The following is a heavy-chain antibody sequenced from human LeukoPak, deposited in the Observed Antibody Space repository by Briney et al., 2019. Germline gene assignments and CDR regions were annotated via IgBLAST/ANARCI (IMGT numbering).Heavy chain of an antibody. CDR2: VSSSSSCI. V-gene: IGHV3-21*01. Sequence: NPGGSLRLSCAASGFTFSSYSMNWVRQAPGKGLEWVSSVSSSSSCIYYAGSVKGRFTISRGNAKNSLYLQMNSLRAEDTAVYYCASKGYGDYPFDYWGQGTLVTVSS. J-gene: IGHJ4*02. D-gene: IGHD4-17*01. CDR3: ASKGYGDYPFDY. CDR1: GFTFSSYS.